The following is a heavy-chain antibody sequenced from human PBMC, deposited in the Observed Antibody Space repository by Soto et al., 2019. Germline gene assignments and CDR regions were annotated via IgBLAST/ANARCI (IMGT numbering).Heavy chain of an antibody. CDR1: GFTFDTYW. CDR3: ARLSGDHVAFFSYGMDA. Sequence: GGSLRLSCAASGFTFDTYWMNLVRQAPGKGLVWLSCIKSDGTIRSYADSVKGRFTISRDNARNTLSRKMNGLRAEDTAVYYCARLSGDHVAFFSYGMDAWGQGTPVTVSS. CDR2: IKSDGTIR. D-gene: IGHD2-21*01. J-gene: IGHJ6*02. V-gene: IGHV3-74*01.